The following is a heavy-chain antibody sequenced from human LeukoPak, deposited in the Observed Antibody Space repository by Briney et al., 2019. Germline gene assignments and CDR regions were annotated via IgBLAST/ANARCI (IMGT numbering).Heavy chain of an antibody. J-gene: IGHJ4*02. CDR1: GFTFSNAW. D-gene: IGHD3-22*01. CDR3: TTPRQGYYDSSGSYY. Sequence: GGSLRLSCAASGFTFSNAWMSWVRQAPGKGLEWVGRIKSKTDGGTTDYAAPVKGRFTISRDDSKNTLYLQMNSLKTEDTAVYYCTTPRQGYYDSSGSYYWGQGTLVTVSS. V-gene: IGHV3-15*01. CDR2: IKSKTDGGTT.